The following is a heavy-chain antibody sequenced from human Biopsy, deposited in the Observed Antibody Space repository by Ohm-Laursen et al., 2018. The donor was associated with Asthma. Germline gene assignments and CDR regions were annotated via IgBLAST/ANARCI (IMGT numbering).Heavy chain of an antibody. CDR1: GYTFINYA. D-gene: IGHD3-9*01. V-gene: IGHV1-3*01. CDR2: LNAGNGNT. CDR3: ARTYYEFVTGQVNDAFAM. Sequence: SVTASCKASGYTFINYAIHWARQAPGQRLEWLRWLNAGNGNTKSSQKFQGRVTISRDTSASAAYMDLSSLRSEDTAVYYCARTYYEFVTGQVNDAFAMWGQGTMVTVSS. J-gene: IGHJ3*02.